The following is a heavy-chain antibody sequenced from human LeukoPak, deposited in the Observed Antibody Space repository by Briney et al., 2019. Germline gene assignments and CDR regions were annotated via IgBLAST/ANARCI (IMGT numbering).Heavy chain of an antibody. D-gene: IGHD3-22*01. J-gene: IGHJ3*02. V-gene: IGHV4-39*07. CDR1: GGSISSSSYY. CDR2: IYYSGST. CDR3: ARDRRDRRYYYDSSGYYSDAFDI. Sequence: PSETLSLTCTVSGGSISSSSYYWGWIRQPPGKGLEWIGSIYYSGSTYYNPSLKSRVTISVDTSKNQFSLKLSSVTAADTAVYYCARDRRDRRYYYDSSGYYSDAFDIWGQGTMVTVSS.